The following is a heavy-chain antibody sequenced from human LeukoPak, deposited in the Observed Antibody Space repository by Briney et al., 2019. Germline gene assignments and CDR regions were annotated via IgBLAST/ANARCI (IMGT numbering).Heavy chain of an antibody. J-gene: IGHJ4*02. CDR1: GFTFSSYA. CDR3: ARDLAYSRLDY. CDR2: INPDGNKK. D-gene: IGHD5-18*01. V-gene: IGHV3-7*01. Sequence: QAGGSLRLSCGTSGFTFSSYAMSWVRQAPGKGLEWVASINPDGNKKYSADSVKGRFTISRDNAENSLYLQMNSLRVEDTAFYYCARDLAYSRLDYWGQGMLVTVSS.